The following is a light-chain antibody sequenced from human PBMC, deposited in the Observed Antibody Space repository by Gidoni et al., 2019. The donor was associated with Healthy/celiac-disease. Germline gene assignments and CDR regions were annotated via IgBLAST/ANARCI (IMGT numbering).Light chain of an antibody. CDR3: QQSYSTPT. CDR2: AAS. V-gene: IGKV1-39*01. J-gene: IGKJ5*01. CDR1: QSISSY. Sequence: IQMTQSPSPLSASVGDRVTITCRASQSISSYLNWYQQKPGKAPKLLIYAASSLQSGVPSRFSGSGSGTDFTLTISSLQPEDFATYYCQQSYSTPTFGQETRLEIK.